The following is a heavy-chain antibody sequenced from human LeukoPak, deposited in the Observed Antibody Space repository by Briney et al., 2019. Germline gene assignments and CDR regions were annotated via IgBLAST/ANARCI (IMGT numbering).Heavy chain of an antibody. CDR3: ASGDLGTVMVSSVY. J-gene: IGHJ4*02. Sequence: GGSLRLSCAASGFTFSSDAMHWVRQAPGKGLEYVSSISSNGGSTYYANSVKGRFTISRDNSKNTLYLQMGSLRAEDMAVYYCASGDLGTVMVSSVYWGQGTLVTVSS. V-gene: IGHV3-64*01. CDR2: ISSNGGST. CDR1: GFTFSSDA. D-gene: IGHD5-18*01.